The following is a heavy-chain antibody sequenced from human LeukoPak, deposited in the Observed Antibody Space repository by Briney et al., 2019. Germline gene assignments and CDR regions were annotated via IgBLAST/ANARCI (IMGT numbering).Heavy chain of an antibody. J-gene: IGHJ5*02. CDR1: GYTFTSYY. V-gene: IGHV1-46*01. Sequence: ASVKVSCKASGYTFTSYYMHWVRQAPGQGLEWMGITNPSGGSTSYAQKFQGRVTMTRDTSTSTVYMELSSLRSEDTAVYYCARDRAKNYGGNSFFDPWGQGTLVTVSS. CDR3: ARDRAKNYGGNSFFDP. CDR2: TNPSGGST. D-gene: IGHD4-23*01.